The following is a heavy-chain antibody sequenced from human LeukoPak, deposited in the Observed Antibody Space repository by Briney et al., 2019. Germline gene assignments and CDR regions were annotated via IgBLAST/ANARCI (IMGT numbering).Heavy chain of an antibody. Sequence: GGSLRLSCEASGVTFNSYFMGWVRQAPGKGLEWVSLISSEGFTYYADSVKGRFTISRDNSKNTLYLQMSSLRAEDTAFYYCARGRGGDWGQGALVTVSS. D-gene: IGHD2-15*01. CDR2: ISSEGFT. J-gene: IGHJ4*02. CDR1: GVTFNSYF. CDR3: ARGRGGD. V-gene: IGHV3-53*01.